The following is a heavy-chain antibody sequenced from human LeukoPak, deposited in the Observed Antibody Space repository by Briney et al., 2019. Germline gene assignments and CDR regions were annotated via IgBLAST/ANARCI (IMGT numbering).Heavy chain of an antibody. CDR1: GFGFSTFA. D-gene: IGHD2-15*01. Sequence: PGGSLRLSCVASGFGFSTFAMHWVRQAPGKGLEWVAVISYDGSNKYYADSVKGRFTISRDNSKNTLYLQMNSLRAEDTAVYYCARDGGLATFDYWGQGTLVTVSS. V-gene: IGHV3-30-3*01. J-gene: IGHJ4*02. CDR2: ISYDGSNK. CDR3: ARDGGLATFDY.